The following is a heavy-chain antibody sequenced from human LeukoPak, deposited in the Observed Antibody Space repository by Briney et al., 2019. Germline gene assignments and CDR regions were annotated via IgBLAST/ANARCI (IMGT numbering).Heavy chain of an antibody. J-gene: IGHJ6*02. V-gene: IGHV1-18*01. CDR1: GYTFTSYG. Sequence: ASVKVSCKASGYTFTSYGIGWVRQAPGQGLEWMGWISAYNGNTNYAQKLQGRVTMTTDTSTSTAYMELRSLRSDDTAVYYCARVPSSGYYYYYYGMDVWGQGTTVTVSS. D-gene: IGHD3-22*01. CDR2: ISAYNGNT. CDR3: ARVPSSGYYYYYYGMDV.